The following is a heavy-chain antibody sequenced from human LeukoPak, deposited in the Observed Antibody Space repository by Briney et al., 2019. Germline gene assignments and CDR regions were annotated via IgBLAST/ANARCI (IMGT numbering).Heavy chain of an antibody. CDR1: GYTFTSYG. J-gene: IGHJ4*02. D-gene: IGHD1-1*01. CDR3: ASGKPALYYFDY. Sequence: ASVKVSCKASGYTFTSYGISWVRQAPGQGLEWMGWINPSSGGTKYEQKFQGRVTMTRDTSISTAYMELSRLRSDDTAIYYCASGKPALYYFDYWGQGALVTVSS. CDR2: INPSSGGT. V-gene: IGHV1-2*02.